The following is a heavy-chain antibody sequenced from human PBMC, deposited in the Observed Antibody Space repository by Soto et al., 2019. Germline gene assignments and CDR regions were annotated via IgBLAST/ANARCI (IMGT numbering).Heavy chain of an antibody. J-gene: IGHJ6*02. Sequence: GGSLRLSCAASGFTFSSYAMSWVRQAPGKGLEWVSAISGGGGSTFYADSVRGRFTISRDTSKNTLYLQMNSLRAEDTAVYYCAKGRFIDYGGNSVYYYYGMDVWGQGTTVTVSS. CDR2: ISGGGGST. V-gene: IGHV3-23*01. CDR3: AKGRFIDYGGNSVYYYYGMDV. D-gene: IGHD4-17*01. CDR1: GFTFSSYA.